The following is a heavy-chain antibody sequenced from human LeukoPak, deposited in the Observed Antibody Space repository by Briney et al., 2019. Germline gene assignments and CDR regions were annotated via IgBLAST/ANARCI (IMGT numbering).Heavy chain of an antibody. CDR3: ARPYYYDSRIDP. J-gene: IGHJ5*02. Sequence: SETLSLTCTVSGGSLSSGDYYRSWIRQPPGKGLEWIGYMYYSGSTYYNPSLKSRVTISVDTSKNQFSLKLSSVTAADTAVYYCARPYYYDSRIDPWGQGTLVTVSS. V-gene: IGHV4-30-4*01. CDR2: MYYSGST. CDR1: GGSLSSGDYY. D-gene: IGHD3-22*01.